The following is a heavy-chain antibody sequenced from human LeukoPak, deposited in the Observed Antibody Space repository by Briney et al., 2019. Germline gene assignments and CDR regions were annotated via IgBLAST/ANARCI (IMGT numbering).Heavy chain of an antibody. J-gene: IGHJ3*02. CDR1: GDSVSSNSAA. V-gene: IGHV6-1*01. Sequence: SQTLSPTCAISGDSVSSNSAAWNWIRQSPSRGLEWLGRTYYRSKWYNDYAVSVKSRITINPDTSKNQFSLQLNSVTPEDTAVYYCARGQRYSIGRAFDIWGQGTMVTVSS. CDR3: ARGQRYSIGRAFDI. D-gene: IGHD1-1*01. CDR2: TYYRSKWYN.